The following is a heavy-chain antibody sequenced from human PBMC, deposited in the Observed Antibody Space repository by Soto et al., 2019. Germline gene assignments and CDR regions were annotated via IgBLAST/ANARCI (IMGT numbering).Heavy chain of an antibody. Sequence: QLQLQESGSGLLKSAQTLSLTCAVSGGSIVNGNYSWTWIRQPPGKALEWIGHIYHSGSTYFNPSLMSRVTPSQDRSKNHFSLSKRSVTAADTAVYYCASRLGDSATGYFDHGGQGTLVTVSS. D-gene: IGHD6-25*01. CDR1: GGSIVNGNYS. CDR3: ASRLGDSATGYFDH. J-gene: IGHJ4*02. V-gene: IGHV4-30-2*01. CDR2: IYHSGST.